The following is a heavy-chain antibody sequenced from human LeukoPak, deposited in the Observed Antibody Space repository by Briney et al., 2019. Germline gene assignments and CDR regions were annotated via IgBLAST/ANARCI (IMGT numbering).Heavy chain of an antibody. CDR2: IRYDGSNK. D-gene: IGHD3-22*01. CDR1: GFTFSNYG. CDR3: AKGIHYYDSSGYYY. V-gene: IGHV3-30*02. Sequence: GGSLRLSCAASGFTFSNYGMHWVRQAPGKGLEWVAFIRYDGSNKYYADSMKGRFTISRDNDKNKLYLQMNSLRAEDTAVYYCAKGIHYYDSSGYYYWGQGTLVTVSS. J-gene: IGHJ4*02.